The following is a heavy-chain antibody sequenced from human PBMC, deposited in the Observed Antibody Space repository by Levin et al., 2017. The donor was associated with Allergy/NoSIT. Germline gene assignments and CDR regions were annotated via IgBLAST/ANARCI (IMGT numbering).Heavy chain of an antibody. D-gene: IGHD5-18*01. CDR3: TNLRGYSFLTLFDY. CDR2: VYYSGAT. V-gene: IGHV4-39*01. CDR1: GDSIKSKSYF. Sequence: SQTLSLTCSVSGDSIKSKSYFWGWIRQPPGKGLEWIGSVYYSGATYYNPSLKSRVSVSVDTAKNQLSLKVTSVSSADTARYYYTNLRGYSFLTLFDYWGQGSLVTVSS. J-gene: IGHJ4*02.